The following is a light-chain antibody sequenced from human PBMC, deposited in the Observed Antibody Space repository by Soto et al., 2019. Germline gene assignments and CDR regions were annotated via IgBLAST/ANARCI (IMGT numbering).Light chain of an antibody. Sequence: DIVMTQSPDSLSVSLGETATINCKSSQSVLFTSNNKDYLAWYQQKPGQPPKLLIYWASIRESGVPDRFSGSGCGTDFTLTISSRQAEDVAVYYCQQYYGIPYTFGQGTKLEIK. CDR1: QSVLFTSNNKDY. V-gene: IGKV4-1*01. CDR2: WAS. J-gene: IGKJ2*01. CDR3: QQYYGIPYT.